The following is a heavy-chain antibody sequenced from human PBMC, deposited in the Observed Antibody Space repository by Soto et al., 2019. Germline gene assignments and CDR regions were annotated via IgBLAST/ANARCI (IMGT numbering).Heavy chain of an antibody. Sequence: PGGSLRLSCEASGFTFSSYSMNWVRQAPGKGLEWVSSISSSSSYIYYADSVKGRFTISRDNAKNSLYLQMNSLRAEDTAVYYCARDFLEWLWPQNYYYYGMDVWGQGTTVTVSS. J-gene: IGHJ6*02. V-gene: IGHV3-21*01. CDR1: GFTFSSYS. CDR2: ISSSSSYI. CDR3: ARDFLEWLWPQNYYYYGMDV. D-gene: IGHD3-3*01.